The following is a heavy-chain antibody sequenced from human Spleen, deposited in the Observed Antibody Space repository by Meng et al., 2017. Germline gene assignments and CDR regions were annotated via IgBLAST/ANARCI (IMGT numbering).Heavy chain of an antibody. J-gene: IGHJ1*01. V-gene: IGHV7-4-1*04. CDR1: GYTFTDYR. CDR2: INTDTGNP. CDR3: ARGGDYFDSSGYYTEYFQH. Sequence: ASVKVSCKASGYTFTDYRVNWVRQAPGQGLEWMGWINTDTGNPTYAQDFTGRCVFSLDTSVNMAYLQISSLKAEDTAVYYCARGGDYFDSSGYYTEYFQHWGQGTLVTVSS. D-gene: IGHD3-22*01.